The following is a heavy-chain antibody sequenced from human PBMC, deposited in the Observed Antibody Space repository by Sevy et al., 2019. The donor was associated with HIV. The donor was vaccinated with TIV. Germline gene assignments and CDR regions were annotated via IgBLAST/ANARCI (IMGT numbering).Heavy chain of an antibody. CDR2: ISGSGGST. D-gene: IGHD2-15*01. CDR1: GFSFSDYT. Sequence: GGSLRLSCEASGFSFSDYTMTWVHQAPGKGLEWVSAISGSGGSTYYADSVKGRFTISRDNSKNTLYLQMNSLRAEDTAVYYCAKDRPSYGGKGERDYWGQGTLVTVSS. CDR3: AKDRPSYGGKGERDY. J-gene: IGHJ4*02. V-gene: IGHV3-23*01.